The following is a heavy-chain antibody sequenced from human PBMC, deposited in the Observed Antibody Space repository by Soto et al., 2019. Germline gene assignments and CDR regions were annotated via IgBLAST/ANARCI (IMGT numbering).Heavy chain of an antibody. V-gene: IGHV5-10-1*01. J-gene: IGHJ4*02. CDR3: ARQMTSQLDY. Sequence: PGESLKISCEGSGYSFTSFRINWVRQIPGKGLGWMGRINPSDSYAEYSPSFQGHVTISIDKSVNTAYLQWSSLKASDTAVYYCARQMTSQLDYWGQGTLVTVSS. D-gene: IGHD2-21*02. CDR1: GYSFTSFR. CDR2: INPSDSYA.